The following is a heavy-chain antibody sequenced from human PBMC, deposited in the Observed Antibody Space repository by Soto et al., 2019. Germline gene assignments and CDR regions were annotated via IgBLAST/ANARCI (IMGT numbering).Heavy chain of an antibody. J-gene: IGHJ3*02. CDR3: TTDPSNIVATIPVAFDI. CDR2: IKSKTDGGTT. V-gene: IGHV3-15*01. D-gene: IGHD5-12*01. Sequence: EVQLVESGGGLVKPGGSLRLSCAASGFTFSNAWMSWVRQAPGKGLEWVGRIKSKTDGGTTDYAAPVKGRFTISRDDSKNTLYLQMNSLKTEDTAVYYCTTDPSNIVATIPVAFDIWSQGTMVTVSS. CDR1: GFTFSNAW.